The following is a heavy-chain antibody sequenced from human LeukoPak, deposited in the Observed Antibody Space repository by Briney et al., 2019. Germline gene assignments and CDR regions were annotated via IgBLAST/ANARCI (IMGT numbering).Heavy chain of an antibody. CDR2: ISAYNGNT. CDR1: GYTFTSYG. D-gene: IGHD3-10*01. J-gene: IGHJ6*02. V-gene: IGHV1-18*01. CDR3: AGFYGWGQLWGYYYYYGMDV. Sequence: ASVKVSCKASGYTFTSYGISWVRQAPGQGLEWMGWISAYNGNTNYAQKLQGRVTMTTDTSTSTAYMELRGLRSDDTAVYYCAGFYGWGQLWGYYYYYGMDVWGQGTTVTVSS.